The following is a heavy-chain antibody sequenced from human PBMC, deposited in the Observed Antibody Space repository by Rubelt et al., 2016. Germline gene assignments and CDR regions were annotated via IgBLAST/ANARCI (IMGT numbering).Heavy chain of an antibody. Sequence: EVQLVQSGAEVKKPGESLKISCKGSGYSFANYWIGWVRQMPGKGLEWMGIIYPSDSDTRYSPSFQAQVTISPNKSISTANLHWTSLKASETAMYYCARKTFSYFDYWGQGTLVTVSS. CDR2: IYPSDSDT. V-gene: IGHV5-51*03. CDR1: GYSFANYW. CDR3: ARKTFSYFDY. J-gene: IGHJ4*02.